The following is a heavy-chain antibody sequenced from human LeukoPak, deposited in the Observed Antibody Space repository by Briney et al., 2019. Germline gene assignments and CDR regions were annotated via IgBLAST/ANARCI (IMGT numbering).Heavy chain of an antibody. V-gene: IGHV1-2*02. CDR2: INPNSGGT. Sequence: ASVNVSCKASGYTFTGYYMHWVRQAPGQGLEWMGWINPNSGGTNYAQKFQGRVTMTRDTSISTAYMELSRLRSDDTAVYYCARVSSYGDYVPHWGQGTLVTVSS. D-gene: IGHD4-17*01. CDR3: ARVSSYGDYVPH. J-gene: IGHJ4*02. CDR1: GYTFTGYY.